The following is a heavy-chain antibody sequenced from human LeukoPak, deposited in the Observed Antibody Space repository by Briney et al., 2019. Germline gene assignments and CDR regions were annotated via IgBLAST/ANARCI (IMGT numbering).Heavy chain of an antibody. J-gene: IGHJ3*02. Sequence: GRSLRLSCAASGFTFSSYGMHWVRQAPGKGLEWVAVIWYDGSNKYYADSVKGRFTISRDNSKNTLYLQMNSLRAEDTAVHYCARGTYYYGSGSYYGDNLGSFDIWGQGTMVTVSS. V-gene: IGHV3-33*01. CDR3: ARGTYYYGSGSYYGDNLGSFDI. D-gene: IGHD3-10*01. CDR1: GFTFSSYG. CDR2: IWYDGSNK.